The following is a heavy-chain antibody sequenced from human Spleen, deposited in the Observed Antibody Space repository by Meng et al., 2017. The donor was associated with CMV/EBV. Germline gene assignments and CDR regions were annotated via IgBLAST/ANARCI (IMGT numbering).Heavy chain of an antibody. CDR2: IYHSGTT. Sequence: SETLSLTCTVSGYSIGSGYYWGWIRQPPGKGLEWIGNIYHSGTTNYNPSLKRRVTIPVDTSKNQLSLKVSSVTAADTAVYYCARVLQWFGADYWGQGTLVTVSS. J-gene: IGHJ4*02. D-gene: IGHD3-10*01. CDR3: ARVLQWFGADY. V-gene: IGHV4-38-2*02. CDR1: GYSIGSGYY.